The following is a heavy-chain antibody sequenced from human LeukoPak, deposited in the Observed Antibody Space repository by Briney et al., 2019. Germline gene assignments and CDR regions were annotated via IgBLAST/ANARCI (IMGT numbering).Heavy chain of an antibody. CDR2: INWNGGST. CDR3: ASISGPDYYGSGSYLRDY. J-gene: IGHJ4*02. D-gene: IGHD3-10*01. V-gene: IGHV3-20*04. Sequence: SGGSLRLSCAASGFTFDDYGMSWVRQAPGKGLEWVSGINWNGGSTGYADSVKGRFTINRDNAKNSLYLQMNSLRAEDTALYYCASISGPDYYGSGSYLRDYWGQGTLVTVSS. CDR1: GFTFDDYG.